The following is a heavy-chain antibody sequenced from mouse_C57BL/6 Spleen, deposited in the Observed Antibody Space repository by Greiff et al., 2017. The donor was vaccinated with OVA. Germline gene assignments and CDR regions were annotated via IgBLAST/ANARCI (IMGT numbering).Heavy chain of an antibody. CDR3: ARTRRRDGRDY. J-gene: IGHJ2*01. CDR1: GYTFTDSY. Sequence: EVQLQQSGPELVKPGASVKISCKASGYTFTDSYMNWVKQSHGKSLEWIGDINPNNGGTSYNQKFKGKATLTVDKSSNTAYREIRSLTSEVTAVYYCARTRRRDGRDYWGQGTTLTVSS. CDR2: INPNNGGT. V-gene: IGHV1-26*01. D-gene: IGHD1-1*01.